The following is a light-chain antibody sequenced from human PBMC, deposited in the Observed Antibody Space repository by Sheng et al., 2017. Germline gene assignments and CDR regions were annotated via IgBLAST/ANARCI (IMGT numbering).Light chain of an antibody. CDR2: DVD. Sequence: QSALTQPASVSGSPGQSITISCTGTSSDVGSYNLVSWYQQHPGKAPKLIIYDVDKRPSGVSNRFSGSKSGNTASLTISGLQAEDEADYYCCSYAYITTSLYVFGTGTKVTVL. J-gene: IGLJ1*01. CDR3: CSYAYITTSLYV. CDR1: SSDVGSYNL. V-gene: IGLV2-23*02.